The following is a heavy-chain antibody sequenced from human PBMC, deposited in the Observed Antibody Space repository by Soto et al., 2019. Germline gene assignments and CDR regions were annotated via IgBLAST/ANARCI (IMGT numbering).Heavy chain of an antibody. CDR3: ARVGTTLMRGRIRGNHYGMYF. CDR2: INSIGSYI. Sequence: PGGSLRLSCAASGFTFSSYTMNWVRQAPGKGLEWVSSINSIGSYIYDVDSVKGRFTISRDNAQKSLYLEMNSLRVEDTAIYYCARVGTTLMRGRIRGNHYGMYFWGQGTTVTVSS. CDR1: GFTFSSYT. V-gene: IGHV3-21*01. D-gene: IGHD3-10*01. J-gene: IGHJ6*02.